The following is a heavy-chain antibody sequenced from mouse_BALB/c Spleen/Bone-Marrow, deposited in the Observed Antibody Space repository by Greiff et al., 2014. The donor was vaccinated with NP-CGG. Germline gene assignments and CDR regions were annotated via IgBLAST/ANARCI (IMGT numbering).Heavy chain of an antibody. CDR3: ARDGSSFYWYFDV. V-gene: IGHV7-3*02. CDR1: GFTLTDYY. CDR2: IRNKANGYTT. J-gene: IGHJ1*01. D-gene: IGHD1-1*01. Sequence: EVKLMESGGGLVQPGGSLRLSCATSGFTLTDYYMSWVRQPPGKALEWLAFIRNKANGYTTEYSASVRGRFTISRDNSQSILYLQMNTLRAEDSATYYCARDGSSFYWYFDVWGAGTTVTVSS.